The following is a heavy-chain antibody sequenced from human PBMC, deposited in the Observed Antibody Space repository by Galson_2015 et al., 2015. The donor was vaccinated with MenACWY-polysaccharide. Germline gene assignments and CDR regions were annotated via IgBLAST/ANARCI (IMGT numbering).Heavy chain of an antibody. V-gene: IGHV3-7*01. D-gene: IGHD6-6*01. CDR2: IKQDGGEK. CDR1: EFTFSNFW. J-gene: IGHJ4*02. Sequence: SLRLSCAASEFTFSNFWMSWVRQAPGKGLEWVANIKQDGGEKYYVDSVKGRFTISRDNAKNSLYLQMNSLRAEDTATYYCARVRVIRGSSYFDYWGQGTLVTVSS. CDR3: ARVRVIRGSSYFDY.